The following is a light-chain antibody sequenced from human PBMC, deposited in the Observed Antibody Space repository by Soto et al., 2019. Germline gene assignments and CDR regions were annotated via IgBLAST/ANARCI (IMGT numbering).Light chain of an antibody. V-gene: IGKV3-20*01. J-gene: IGKJ5*01. CDR1: QSVSSSY. CDR3: QQYGSSPIT. CDR2: GAF. Sequence: EIVLTQSPGPLSLSPGERATLSCRSSQSVSSSYLAWYQQKPGQAPRLLIYGAFSRATGIPDRFSGSGSGTVFTLTISRLEPEDVAVYYCQQYGSSPITLGQGTRLEIK.